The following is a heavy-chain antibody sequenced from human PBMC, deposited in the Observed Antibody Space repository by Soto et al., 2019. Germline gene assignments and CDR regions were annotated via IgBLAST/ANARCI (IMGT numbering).Heavy chain of an antibody. J-gene: IGHJ3*02. CDR3: AKDPPYYDILTGYYHDAFDI. Sequence: GGSLRLSCAASGFTFSSYAMSWVRQAPGKGLEWVSAISGSGGSTYYADSVKGRFTISRDNSKNTLYLQMNSLRAEDTAVYYCAKDPPYYDILTGYYHDAFDIWGQGTMVTVSS. CDR2: ISGSGGST. D-gene: IGHD3-9*01. CDR1: GFTFSSYA. V-gene: IGHV3-23*01.